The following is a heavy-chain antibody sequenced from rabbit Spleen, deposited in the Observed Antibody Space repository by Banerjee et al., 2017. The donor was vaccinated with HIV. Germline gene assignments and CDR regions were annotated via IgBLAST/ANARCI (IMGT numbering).Heavy chain of an antibody. V-gene: IGHV1S45*01. CDR2: IWGGANGAT. J-gene: IGHJ4*01. D-gene: IGHD1-1*01. CDR3: ARDLVAVIGWNFNL. CDR1: GVSFSSSSY. Sequence: QEQLEESGGDLVKPGASLTLTCTASGVSFSSSSYMCWVRQAPGKGLEWIACIWGGANGATYYASWAKGRFVMSRTSSTTVTLQMTSLTAADTATYVCARDLVAVIGWNFNLWGPGTLVTVS.